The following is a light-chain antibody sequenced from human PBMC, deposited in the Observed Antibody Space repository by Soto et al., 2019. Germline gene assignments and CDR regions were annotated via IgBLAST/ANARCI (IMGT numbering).Light chain of an antibody. V-gene: IGKV3-11*01. CDR2: DAS. Sequence: DIEVTQSPATLSLSPGERATLSCRASQSVSSFLAWYQQKPGQAPRLLIYDASSRATGIPARFTGSGSGTDFTLTISSVEPEDFAVYYCQQRGNWWTFGQGTKVDIK. CDR3: QQRGNWWT. CDR1: QSVSSF. J-gene: IGKJ1*01.